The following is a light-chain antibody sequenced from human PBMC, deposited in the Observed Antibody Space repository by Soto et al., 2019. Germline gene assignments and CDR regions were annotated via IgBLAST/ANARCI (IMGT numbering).Light chain of an antibody. CDR2: HAS. CDR3: HQYNSYS. V-gene: IGKV1-5*01. Sequence: DIQMTQSPSTLPASVGDRVTITCRASQSISSWLAWYQQKPGTAPKLLIYHASTLESGVPSRFSGSGSGTEFTLTISRLQPDDFETYYCHQYNSYSFGQGTKVDIK. CDR1: QSISSW. J-gene: IGKJ1*01.